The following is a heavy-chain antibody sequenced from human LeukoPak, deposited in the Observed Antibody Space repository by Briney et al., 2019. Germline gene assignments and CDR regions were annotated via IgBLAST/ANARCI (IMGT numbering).Heavy chain of an antibody. Sequence: ASVKVSCKASGYIFTGYYMHWVRQAPGQGLEWMGWINPNSGVTNYAQKFQGRVTMTRDTSISTAYMELSRLRSDDTAVYYCARSAESSSWVEFDYWGQGTLVTVSS. D-gene: IGHD6-13*01. V-gene: IGHV1-2*02. CDR1: GYIFTGYY. CDR2: INPNSGVT. CDR3: ARSAESSSWVEFDY. J-gene: IGHJ4*02.